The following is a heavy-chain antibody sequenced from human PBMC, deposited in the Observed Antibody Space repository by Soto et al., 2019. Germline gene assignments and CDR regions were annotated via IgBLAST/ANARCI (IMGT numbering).Heavy chain of an antibody. J-gene: IGHJ6*03. Sequence: GGSLRLSCAASGFTCSSYAMTWVRQAPGKGLEWVSDISNSGGSTYYADSVKGRFTISRDNSKNTLYLQMNSLRAEDTAVYYCAKPRQRTVNYMDVWGKGTTVTVSS. CDR2: ISNSGGST. V-gene: IGHV3-23*01. D-gene: IGHD2-21*02. CDR1: GFTCSSYA. CDR3: AKPRQRTVNYMDV.